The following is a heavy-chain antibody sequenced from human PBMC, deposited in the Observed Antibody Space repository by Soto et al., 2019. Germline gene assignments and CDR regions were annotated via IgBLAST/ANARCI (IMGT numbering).Heavy chain of an antibody. J-gene: IGHJ4*02. CDR3: ARRRGDDAYSNYFDY. V-gene: IGHV1-69*01. D-gene: IGHD4-4*01. Sequence: QVQLVQSGAEVKKPGSSVKVSCKASGGTFSSYAISWVRQAPGQGRELMGGIIPIFGTANYAQKFQGSVTSTADESTSTADMESSSLRSEDTAVDYCARRRGDDAYSNYFDYWGQGTLVTVAS. CDR2: IIPIFGTA. CDR1: GGTFSSYA.